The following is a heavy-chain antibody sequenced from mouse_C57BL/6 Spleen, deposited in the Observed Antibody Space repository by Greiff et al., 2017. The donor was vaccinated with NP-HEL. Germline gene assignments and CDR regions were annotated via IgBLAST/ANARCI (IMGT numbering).Heavy chain of an antibody. CDR1: GYAFSSYW. V-gene: IGHV1-80*01. D-gene: IGHD1-3*01. CDR3: AGITVSWFTS. CDR2: IYPGDGDT. Sequence: QVQLKESGAELVKPGASVKISCKASGYAFSSYWMNWVKQRPGKGLEWIGQIYPGDGDTNYNGKFKGKATLTAEKSSSTAYMQLSSLTSENSAVYFSAGITVSWFTSWGQGTLVTVSA. J-gene: IGHJ3*01.